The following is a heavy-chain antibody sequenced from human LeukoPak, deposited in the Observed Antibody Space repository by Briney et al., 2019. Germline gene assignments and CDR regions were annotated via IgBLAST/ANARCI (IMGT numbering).Heavy chain of an antibody. CDR1: GYTFTSYD. V-gene: IGHV1-8*01. D-gene: IGHD6-13*01. J-gene: IGHJ4*02. Sequence: VSVKVSCKASGYTFTSYDINWVRQATGQGLEWMGWMNPNSGNTGYAQKFQGRVTMTRNTSISTAYMELSSLRSEDTAVYYCARVMDSSRWYEGRYFDYWGQGTLVTVSS. CDR2: MNPNSGNT. CDR3: ARVMDSSRWYEGRYFDY.